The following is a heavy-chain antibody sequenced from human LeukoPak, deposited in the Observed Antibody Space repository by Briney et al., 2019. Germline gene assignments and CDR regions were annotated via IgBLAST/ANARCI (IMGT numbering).Heavy chain of an antibody. CDR3: ARGPTYDLWSGDSYSYYYMDV. Sequence: PGGSLRLSCAASGFTISNQWMHWVRQAPGKGLEWVAFIRYDGSNKYYADSVKGRFTISRDNSKNTLCLQMNSLRAEDTAVYYCARGPTYDLWSGDSYSYYYMDVWGKGTTVAVSS. J-gene: IGHJ6*03. V-gene: IGHV3-30*02. D-gene: IGHD3-3*01. CDR2: IRYDGSNK. CDR1: GFTISNQW.